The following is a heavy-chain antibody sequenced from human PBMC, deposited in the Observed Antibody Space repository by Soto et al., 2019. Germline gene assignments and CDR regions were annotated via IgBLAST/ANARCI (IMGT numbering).Heavy chain of an antibody. CDR2: IIPIFGTA. CDR1: GGTFSSYA. V-gene: IGHV1-69*12. J-gene: IGHJ4*02. CDR3: ARDPCISTTCYHDY. D-gene: IGHD2-2*01. Sequence: QVQLVQSGAAVKKPGSSVKVSCTASGGTFSSYAISWVRQAPGQGLEWMGQIIPIFGTANYAQQFQGRVTITADVSTSTAYMELSSLRSEDTAVYYCARDPCISTTCYHDYWGQGTLFTVSS.